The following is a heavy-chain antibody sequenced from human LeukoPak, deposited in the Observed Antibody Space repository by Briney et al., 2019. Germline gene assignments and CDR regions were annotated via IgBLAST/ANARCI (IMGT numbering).Heavy chain of an antibody. CDR2: INPSGGST. CDR1: GYTFTSYY. D-gene: IGHD3-22*01. J-gene: IGHJ5*02. CDR3: AREGGVTDYYYDGSGYYWFDP. Sequence: GASVKVSCKASGYTFTSYYMHWVRQAPGQGLEWMGIINPSGGSTSYAQKFQGRVTMTRDTSTSTVYMELSSLRSEDTAVYYCAREGGVTDYYYDGSGYYWFDPWGQGALVTVSS. V-gene: IGHV1-46*01.